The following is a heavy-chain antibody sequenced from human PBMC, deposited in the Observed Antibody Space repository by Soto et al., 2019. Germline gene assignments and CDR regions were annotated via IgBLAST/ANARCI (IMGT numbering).Heavy chain of an antibody. CDR2: IWYDGSNK. J-gene: IGHJ3*02. CDR3: ARMGSMGYRSGGSCYPSDAFDI. V-gene: IGHV3-33*01. CDR1: GFTFSSYG. D-gene: IGHD2-15*01. Sequence: GGSLRLSCAASGFTFSSYGMHWVRQAPGKGLEWVAVIWYDGSNKYYADSVKGRFTISRDNSKNTLYLQMNSLRAEDTAVYYCARMGSMGYRSGGSCYPSDAFDIWGQGTMVTVSS.